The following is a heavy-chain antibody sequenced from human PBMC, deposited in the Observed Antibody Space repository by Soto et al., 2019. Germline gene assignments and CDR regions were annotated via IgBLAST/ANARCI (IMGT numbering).Heavy chain of an antibody. V-gene: IGHV3-23*01. CDR3: AKRSGWYWNWFDP. D-gene: IGHD6-19*01. Sequence: GGSLRLSCATSGFTFSDYYMTWIRQAPGKGLEWVSAISGSGGSTYYADSVKGRFTISRDNSKNTLYLQMNSLRAEDTAVYYCAKRSGWYWNWFDPWGQGTLVTVSS. CDR2: ISGSGGST. CDR1: GFTFSDYY. J-gene: IGHJ5*02.